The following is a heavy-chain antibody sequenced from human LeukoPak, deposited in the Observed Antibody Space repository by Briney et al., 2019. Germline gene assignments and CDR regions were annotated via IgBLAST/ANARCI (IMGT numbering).Heavy chain of an antibody. V-gene: IGHV4-4*07. CDR1: GGSISSYY. CDR2: IYTSGST. D-gene: IGHD2-2*01. J-gene: IGHJ6*03. Sequence: PSETLSLTCTVSGGSISSYYWSWIRQPAGKGLEWIGRIYTSGSTNYNPSLKSRVTMSVDTSKNQFSLKLSSVTAADTAVYYCARVRGSSASRDYYYYYYMDVWGKGTTVTVSS. CDR3: ARVRGSSASRDYYYYYYMDV.